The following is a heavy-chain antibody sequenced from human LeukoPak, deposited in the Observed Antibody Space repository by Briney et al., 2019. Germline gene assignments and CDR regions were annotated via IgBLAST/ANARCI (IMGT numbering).Heavy chain of an antibody. J-gene: IGHJ3*02. CDR3: AKGPRTIVGASAAFDI. V-gene: IGHV3-23*01. D-gene: IGHD1-26*01. Sequence: GGSLRLSCAASGFTFSSFAMSWVRQAPGKGLEWVASISGSGANIYNADSVRGRFTISRDNSKNTLFLQMNSLRAGDTAVYYCAKGPRTIVGASAAFDIWGQGAMVTVSS. CDR1: GFTFSSFA. CDR2: ISGSGANI.